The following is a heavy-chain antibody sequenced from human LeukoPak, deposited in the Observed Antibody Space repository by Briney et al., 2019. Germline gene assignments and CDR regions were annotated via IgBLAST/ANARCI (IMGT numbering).Heavy chain of an antibody. Sequence: ASVKVSCKASGDTFGTFSFNWVRQAPSGGLEWLGGPTPLAGTPNYAQKFQGRLTISADKSTSTVYMELSRLTSEDTAVYFCAKFWSGYYTDWGQGTLVSVSS. CDR1: GDTFGTFS. CDR2: PTPLAGTP. CDR3: AKFWSGYYTD. D-gene: IGHD3-3*01. J-gene: IGHJ4*02. V-gene: IGHV1-69*06.